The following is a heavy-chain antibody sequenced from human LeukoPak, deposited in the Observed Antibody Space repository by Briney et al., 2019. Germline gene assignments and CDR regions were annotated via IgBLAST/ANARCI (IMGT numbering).Heavy chain of an antibody. D-gene: IGHD1-26*01. Sequence: ASVKVSCKASGYTFTSYYMHWVRPAPGQGLAWMGIINPSDDSTSYARKFQGRVTMARDTSTSTVYMELSSLRSEDTAVYYCARDGWELLGYYFDYWGQGTLVTVSS. V-gene: IGHV1-46*01. J-gene: IGHJ4*02. CDR2: INPSDDST. CDR3: ARDGWELLGYYFDY. CDR1: GYTFTSYY.